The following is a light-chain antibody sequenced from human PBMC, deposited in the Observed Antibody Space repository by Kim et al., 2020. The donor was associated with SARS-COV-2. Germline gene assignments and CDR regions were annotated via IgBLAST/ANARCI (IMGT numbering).Light chain of an antibody. CDR1: SLRTYY. J-gene: IGLJ3*02. CDR3: NSRDSSGNHWV. V-gene: IGLV3-19*01. CDR2: GKN. Sequence: ALGQTVRITCKGDSLRTYYASWYQQKPGQAPLLVIYGKNNRPSGIPDRFSGSSSGNTASLTITGAQAEDEADYYCNSRDSSGNHWVFGGGTQLTVL.